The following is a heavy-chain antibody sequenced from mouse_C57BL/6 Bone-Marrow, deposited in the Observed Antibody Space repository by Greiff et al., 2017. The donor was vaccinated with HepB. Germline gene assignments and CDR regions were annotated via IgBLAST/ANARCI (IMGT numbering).Heavy chain of an antibody. CDR2: ISSGGDYI. CDR1: GFTFSSYA. D-gene: IGHD2-1*01. Sequence: EVKVVESGEGLVKPGGSLKLSCAASGFTFSSYAMSWVRQTPEKRLEWVAYISSGGDYIYYADTVKGRFTISRDNARNTLYLQMSSLKSEDTAMYYCTRAPRYGNYPMDYWGQGTSVTVSS. CDR3: TRAPRYGNYPMDY. J-gene: IGHJ4*01. V-gene: IGHV5-9-1*02.